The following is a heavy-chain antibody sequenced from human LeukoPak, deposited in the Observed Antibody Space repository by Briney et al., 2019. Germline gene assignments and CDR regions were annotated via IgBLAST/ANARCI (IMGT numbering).Heavy chain of an antibody. CDR3: ARVAYYYDSSGYYYYFDY. J-gene: IGHJ4*02. CDR2: TYYRSKWYN. D-gene: IGHD3-22*01. Sequence: SQTLSLTCAISGDSVSSNSAAWNWIRQSPSRGLEWLGRTYYRSKWYNDYAVSVKSRITINPDTSKNQFSPQLNSVTPEDTAVYYCARVAYYYDSSGYYYYFDYWGQGTLVTVSS. V-gene: IGHV6-1*01. CDR1: GDSVSSNSAA.